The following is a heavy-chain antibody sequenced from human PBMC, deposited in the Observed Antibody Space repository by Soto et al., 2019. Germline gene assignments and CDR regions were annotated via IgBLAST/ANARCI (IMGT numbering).Heavy chain of an antibody. CDR1: GGSISSGDYY. CDR2: IYYSGST. CDR3: AREGNGVAAAGVYGMDV. Sequence: KSSETLSLTCTVSGGSISSGDYYWSWIRQPPXKGLEWIGYIYYSGSTYYNPSLKSRVTISVDTSKNQSSLKLSSVTAADTAVYYCAREGNGVAAAGVYGMDVWGQGTTVTVSS. V-gene: IGHV4-30-4*01. J-gene: IGHJ6*02. D-gene: IGHD6-13*01.